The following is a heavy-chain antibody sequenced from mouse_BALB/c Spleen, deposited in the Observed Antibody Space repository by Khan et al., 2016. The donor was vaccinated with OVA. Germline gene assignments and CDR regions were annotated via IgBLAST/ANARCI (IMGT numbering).Heavy chain of an antibody. CDR2: ISYGGST. CDR1: GYSITSDYA. V-gene: IGHV3-2*02. D-gene: IGHD1-1*01. J-gene: IGHJ4*01. CDR3: ARKSYDGYAMDY. Sequence: EVQLVESGPGLVKPSQSLSLTCTVTGYSITSDYAWDWIRQFPGNKLEWMGYISYGGSTSYNPSLKSRISISRDTSMNHFFLQLKSVTTEDTATYYCARKSYDGYAMDYWGQGTSVTVSS.